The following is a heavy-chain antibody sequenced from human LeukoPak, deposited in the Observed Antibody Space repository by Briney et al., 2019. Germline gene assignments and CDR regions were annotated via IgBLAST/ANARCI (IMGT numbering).Heavy chain of an antibody. CDR1: GGSISSGGYY. CDR2: IYSSGSA. D-gene: IGHD3-22*01. Sequence: SETLSLTCTVSGGSISSGGYYWNWIRQLPGKGLEWIGYIYSSGSANYNPSLKSRVIISGDTSKNQISLNLTSVTAADTAVYFCARHRDYYDTWGHGTLVTVSS. V-gene: IGHV4-61*08. CDR3: ARHRDYYDT. J-gene: IGHJ4*01.